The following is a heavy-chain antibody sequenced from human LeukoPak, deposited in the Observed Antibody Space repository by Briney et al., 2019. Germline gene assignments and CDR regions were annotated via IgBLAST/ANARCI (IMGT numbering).Heavy chain of an antibody. V-gene: IGHV1-69*04. CDR1: GGTFSSYA. Sequence: SVKVSCKASGGTFSSYAISWVRQAPGQGLEWMGRIIPILGIANYAQKFQGRVTITADKSTSTAYMELSSLRSEDTAVYYCARDYYDSSGGLDYWGQGTLVTVSS. CDR2: IIPILGIA. D-gene: IGHD3-22*01. CDR3: ARDYYDSSGGLDY. J-gene: IGHJ4*02.